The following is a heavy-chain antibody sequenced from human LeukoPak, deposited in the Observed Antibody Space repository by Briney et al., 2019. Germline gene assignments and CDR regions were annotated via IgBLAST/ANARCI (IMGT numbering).Heavy chain of an antibody. J-gene: IGHJ6*03. CDR1: GGSISSGDYY. D-gene: IGHD6-13*01. V-gene: IGHV4-30-4*08. CDR3: AKVDIAAAGTTDYYYMDV. Sequence: SQTLSLTCTVSGGSISSGDYYWSWIRQPPGKGLEWIGYIYYSGSTYYNPSLKSRVTISVDTSKNQFSLKLSSVTAADTAVYYCAKVDIAAAGTTDYYYMDVWGKGTTVTVSS. CDR2: IYYSGST.